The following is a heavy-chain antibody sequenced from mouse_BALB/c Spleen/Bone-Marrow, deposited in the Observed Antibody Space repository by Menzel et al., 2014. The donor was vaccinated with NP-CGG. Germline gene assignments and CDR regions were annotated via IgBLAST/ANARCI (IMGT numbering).Heavy chain of an antibody. CDR2: INPGSGGI. CDR3: ARELVRGMDY. D-gene: IGHD1-1*01. J-gene: IGHJ4*01. V-gene: IGHV1-54*01. CDR1: GYAFXNYW. Sequence: VQLQQSGAELVRPGTSVKVSCKASGYAFXNYWTEWIKQRPGQGLEWIGVINPGSGGINYNEKFKGKATLTADKSSSTAYMQLSSLTSDDSAVYFCARELVRGMDYWGQGTSVTVSS.